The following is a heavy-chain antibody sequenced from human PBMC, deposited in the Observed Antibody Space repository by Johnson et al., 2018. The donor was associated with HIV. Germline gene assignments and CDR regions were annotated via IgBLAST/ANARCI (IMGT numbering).Heavy chain of an antibody. J-gene: IGHJ3*02. CDR3: ARGMGYSYAGDVFDI. V-gene: IGHV3-13*01. CDR2: IGTAGDT. CDR1: GFTFRSYD. D-gene: IGHD5-18*01. Sequence: VQLVESGGGLVQPGWSLRLSCAASGFTFRSYDMYWVRQGTGKGLEWVSAIGTAGDTYYAGSVKGRFTISRENAKNSLYLQMNSLRAGDTAVYYCARGMGYSYAGDVFDIWGQGTMVTVSS.